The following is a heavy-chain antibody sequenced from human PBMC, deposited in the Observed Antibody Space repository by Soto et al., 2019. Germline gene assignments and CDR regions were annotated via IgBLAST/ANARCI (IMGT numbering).Heavy chain of an antibody. Sequence: GGSLRLSCAGSGFTFSSYAMSWVRQAPGKGLEWVSGISGSGGSTHYADSVKGRFTISRDNSKNTLYLQMNSLRAEDTAVYYCAKDSAVTPYYFDYWGQGALVTVSS. V-gene: IGHV3-23*01. CDR1: GFTFSSYA. CDR2: ISGSGGST. J-gene: IGHJ4*02. D-gene: IGHD4-17*01. CDR3: AKDSAVTPYYFDY.